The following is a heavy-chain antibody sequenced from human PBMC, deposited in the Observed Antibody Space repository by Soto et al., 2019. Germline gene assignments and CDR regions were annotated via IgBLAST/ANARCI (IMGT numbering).Heavy chain of an antibody. D-gene: IGHD3-22*01. CDR1: GFRFSDFP. V-gene: IGHV3-30*04. CDR2: ISYDGSTK. J-gene: IGHJ4*02. Sequence: SLRLSCAASGFRFSDFPIHWVRQGPGKGLEWVAVISYDGSTKYYADSVKGRFTISRDNSKNTLHLQMNSLRDDDTAVYYCARDREYYDSSGYLDYWGQGAPVTVSS. CDR3: ARDREYYDSSGYLDY.